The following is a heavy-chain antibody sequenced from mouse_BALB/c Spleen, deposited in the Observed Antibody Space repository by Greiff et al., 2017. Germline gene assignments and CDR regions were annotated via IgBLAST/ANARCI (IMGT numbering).Heavy chain of an antibody. CDR3: ARRDGYYGRWYFDV. V-gene: IGHV5-12-2*01. J-gene: IGHJ1*01. CDR2: ISNGGGST. D-gene: IGHD2-3*01. CDR1: GFTFSSYT. Sequence: EVMLVESGGGLVQPGGSLKLSCAASGFTFSSYTMSWVRQTPEKRLEWVAYISNGGGSTYYPDTVKGRFTISRDNAKNTLYLQMSSLKSEDTAMYYCARRDGYYGRWYFDVWGAGTTVTVSS.